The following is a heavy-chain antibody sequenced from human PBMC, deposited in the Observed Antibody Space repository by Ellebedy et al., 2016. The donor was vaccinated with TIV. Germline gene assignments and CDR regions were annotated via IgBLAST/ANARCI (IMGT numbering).Heavy chain of an antibody. D-gene: IGHD4-17*01. J-gene: IGHJ4*02. CDR2: IIPIFGTA. CDR3: ARGPVYGDLDY. CDR1: GGGTFSTYA. V-gene: IGHV1-69*13. Sequence: SVKVSCKTSGGGTFSTYAINWVRQAPGQGLECMGGIIPIFGTANYAQRFQGRVTITADESTSTAYMELSSLRSEDTAVYYCARGPVYGDLDYWGQGTLVTVSS.